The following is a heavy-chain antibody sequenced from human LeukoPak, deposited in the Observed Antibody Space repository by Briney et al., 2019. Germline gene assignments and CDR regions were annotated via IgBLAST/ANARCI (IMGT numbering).Heavy chain of an antibody. D-gene: IGHD3-10*01. V-gene: IGHV3-23*01. J-gene: IGHJ6*03. CDR1: GFTFSSYA. Sequence: PGVSLRLSCAASGFTFSSYAMSWVRQAPGKGLEWVSAISGSGGSTYYADSVKGRFTISRDNSKNTLYLQMNSLRAEDTAVYYCAKVWFGDWYYYYYMDVWGKGTTVTVSS. CDR2: ISGSGGST. CDR3: AKVWFGDWYYYYYMDV.